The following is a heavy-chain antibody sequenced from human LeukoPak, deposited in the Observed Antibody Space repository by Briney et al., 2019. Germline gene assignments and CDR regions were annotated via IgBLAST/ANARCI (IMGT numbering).Heavy chain of an antibody. CDR1: GGSISSGGYY. V-gene: IGHV4-30-2*01. J-gene: IGHJ4*02. Sequence: SETLSLTFTVSGGSISSGGYYWSWIRQPPGKGLEWIGYIYHSGSTYYNPSLKSRVTISVDRSKNQFSLKLSSVTAADTAVYYCARVIKGQWLDFTVLDYWGQGTLVTVSS. CDR3: ARVIKGQWLDFTVLDY. CDR2: IYHSGST. D-gene: IGHD6-19*01.